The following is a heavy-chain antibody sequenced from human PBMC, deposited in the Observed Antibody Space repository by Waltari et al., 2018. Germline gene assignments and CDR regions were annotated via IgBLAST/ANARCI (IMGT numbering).Heavy chain of an antibody. J-gene: IGHJ5*02. CDR1: GFPLRNYG. V-gene: IGHV3-30*02. Sequence: QVQLVESGGGVVQPGGSLRLSCAASGFPLRNYGSHGVRQAPGKGLEWVAFIWSDETNKHYADSVQGRFTISRDNSKNTVFLQMNSLRTEDTAVYYCAKGPDSSGYYSNWFDPWGQGILVTVSS. D-gene: IGHD3-22*01. CDR2: IWSDETNK. CDR3: AKGPDSSGYYSNWFDP.